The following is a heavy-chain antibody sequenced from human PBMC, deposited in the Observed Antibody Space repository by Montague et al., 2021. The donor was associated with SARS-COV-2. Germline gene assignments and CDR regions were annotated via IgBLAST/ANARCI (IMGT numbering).Heavy chain of an antibody. Sequence: SLRLSFAASGFNFSDYYMTWVRQAPGKGLEWISYINSRSTYTNYADSLKGRFTISRDNAKNSLYLQMDSLRAEDTGVYYCAREAHLATRPGWSDWFAPRGQGTLVTVSS. CDR2: INSRSTYT. V-gene: IGHV3-11*06. D-gene: IGHD6-6*01. CDR1: GFNFSDYY. CDR3: AREAHLATRPGWSDWFAP. J-gene: IGHJ5*02.